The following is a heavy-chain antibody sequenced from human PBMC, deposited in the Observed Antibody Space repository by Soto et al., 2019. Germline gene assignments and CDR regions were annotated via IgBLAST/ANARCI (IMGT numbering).Heavy chain of an antibody. J-gene: IGHJ6*04. CDR3: AKGEYYDILTGQPPWGYYYCMDV. D-gene: IGHD3-9*01. Sequence: GGSLRLSCAASGFTFSSYGMHWVRQAPGKGLEGVAVISYDGSNKYYADSVKGRFTISRDNSKNTLYLQMNSLRAEDTAVYYCAKGEYYDILTGQPPWGYYYCMDVWGEGTTVTVSA. V-gene: IGHV3-30*18. CDR2: ISYDGSNK. CDR1: GFTFSSYG.